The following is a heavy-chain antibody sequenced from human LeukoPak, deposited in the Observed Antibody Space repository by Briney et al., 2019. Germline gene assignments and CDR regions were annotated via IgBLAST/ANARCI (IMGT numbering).Heavy chain of an antibody. J-gene: IGHJ6*02. CDR1: GFTFSSYG. CDR3: ARDKVLLWFGELLSNYYGMDV. Sequence: QPGGSLRLSCAASGFTFSSYGMHWVRQAPGKGLEWVAVISYDGSNKYYADSVKGRFTISRDNSKNTLYLQMNSLRAEDTAVYYCARDKVLLWFGELLSNYYGMDVWGQGTTVTVSS. V-gene: IGHV3-30*03. D-gene: IGHD3-10*01. CDR2: ISYDGSNK.